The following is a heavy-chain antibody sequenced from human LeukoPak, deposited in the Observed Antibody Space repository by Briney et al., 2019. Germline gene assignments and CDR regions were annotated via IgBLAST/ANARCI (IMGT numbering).Heavy chain of an antibody. V-gene: IGHV3-23*01. J-gene: IGHJ4*02. CDR2: ISGSGDST. Sequence: PGGSLRLSCAASGFTFSNYAMSWVRQAPGKGLEYVLGISGSGDSTYYADSVMGRFTVSRDNSKSTLYLQMNSLRAEDTATYYCAKDLTSPYYPNYFDCRGQGTLVTVSS. D-gene: IGHD3-22*01. CDR3: AKDLTSPYYPNYFDC. CDR1: GFTFSNYA.